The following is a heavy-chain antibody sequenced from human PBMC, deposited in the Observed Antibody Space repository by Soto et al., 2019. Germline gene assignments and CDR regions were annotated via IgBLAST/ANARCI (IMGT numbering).Heavy chain of an antibody. CDR1: GFTFSTYA. CDR2: ISYDGSNE. V-gene: IGHV3-30-3*01. Sequence: GGSLRLSCAASGFTFSTYAMHWVRQAPGKGLEWVAVISYDGSNEYYVDSVKGRFTISRDNTKNSLYLQMNSLRAEDTAVYYYAIPYSYGYGPPCDDCGQGTLGSVSS. J-gene: IGHJ4*02. CDR3: AIPYSYGYGPPCDD. D-gene: IGHD5-18*01.